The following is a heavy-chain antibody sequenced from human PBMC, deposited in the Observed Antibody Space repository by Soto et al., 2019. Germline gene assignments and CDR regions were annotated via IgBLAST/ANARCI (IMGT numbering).Heavy chain of an antibody. V-gene: IGHV3-15*01. D-gene: IGHD3-22*01. CDR3: TTAGPTYYYDSSGYDVFDI. J-gene: IGHJ3*02. CDR1: GFTFSNAW. CDR2: IKSKTDGGTT. Sequence: GGSLRLSCAASGFTFSNAWMSWVRQAPGKGLEWVGRIKSKTDGGTTDYAAPVKGRFTISRDDSKNTLYLQMNSLKTEDTAVYYCTTAGPTYYYDSSGYDVFDIWGQGTMVTVSS.